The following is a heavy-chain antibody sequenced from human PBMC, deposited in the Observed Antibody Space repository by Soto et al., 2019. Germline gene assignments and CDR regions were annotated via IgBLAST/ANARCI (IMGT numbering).Heavy chain of an antibody. V-gene: IGHV4-30-2*01. Sequence: SETLSLTCTVSGGSISSGGYFWSWIRQPPGKGLEWIGYIYYSGSTYYNPSLKSRATMSIDRSKNQFSLKLSSVTAADTAVYYCARAFGGYYYVYWFDPWGQGTLVTVSS. CDR1: GGSISSGGYF. CDR3: ARAFGGYYYVYWFDP. CDR2: IYYSGST. J-gene: IGHJ5*02. D-gene: IGHD3-22*01.